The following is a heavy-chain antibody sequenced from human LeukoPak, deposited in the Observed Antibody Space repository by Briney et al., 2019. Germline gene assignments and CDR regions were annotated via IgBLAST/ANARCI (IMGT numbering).Heavy chain of an antibody. CDR1: GYTFTSYY. V-gene: IGHV1-46*01. J-gene: IGHJ5*02. CDR3: ARDRVGELWFDP. CDR2: INPSGGST. Sequence: ASVKVSCKASGYTFTSYYMYWVRQAPGQGREWMGIINPSGGSTSYAQKFQGRVTMTRDTSTSTVYMELSSLRSEDTAVYYCARDRVGELWFDPWGQGTLVTVSS. D-gene: IGHD3-10*01.